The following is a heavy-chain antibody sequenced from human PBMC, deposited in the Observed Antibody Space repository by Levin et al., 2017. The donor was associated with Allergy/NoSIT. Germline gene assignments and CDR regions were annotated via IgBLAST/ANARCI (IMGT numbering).Heavy chain of an antibody. D-gene: IGHD6-13*01. V-gene: IGHV4-59*08. Sequence: SQTLSLTCTVSGISIRSFYWGWVRQPPGEGLECIGYIDYSGSTNYNPPLKSRLTISIDTSKNQFSLKLSSVTAADTAVYYCARLSAATFDPWGQGTLVTVSS. CDR1: GISIRSFY. J-gene: IGHJ5*02. CDR2: IDYSGST. CDR3: ARLSAATFDP.